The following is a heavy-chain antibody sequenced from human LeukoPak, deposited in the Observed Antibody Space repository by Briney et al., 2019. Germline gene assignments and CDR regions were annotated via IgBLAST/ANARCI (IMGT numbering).Heavy chain of an antibody. V-gene: IGHV3-15*01. J-gene: IGHJ4*02. CDR2: IKSKTDGGTT. D-gene: IGHD3-9*01. Sequence: GGSLRLPCAASGFTFSNAWMSWVRQAPGKGLEWVGRIKSKTDGGTTDYAAPVKGRFTISRDDSKNTLYLQMNSLKTEDTAVYYCTARYFDWLFQDYWGQGTLVTVSS. CDR1: GFTFSNAW. CDR3: TARYFDWLFQDY.